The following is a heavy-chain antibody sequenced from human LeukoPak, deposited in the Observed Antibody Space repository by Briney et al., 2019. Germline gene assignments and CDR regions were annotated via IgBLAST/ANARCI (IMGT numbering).Heavy chain of an antibody. CDR3: ARLGCSSTSCYDV. Sequence: GESLKISCKGSGYSFPSYWIGWVRQMPGKGLVGMAIIYPDDSDTRYSPSFQGQITISADKSIDTAYLQWNSLKASDSAMYYCARLGCSSTSCYDVWGKGTTVTVSS. V-gene: IGHV5-51*01. D-gene: IGHD2-2*01. J-gene: IGHJ6*04. CDR2: IYPDDSDT. CDR1: GYSFPSYW.